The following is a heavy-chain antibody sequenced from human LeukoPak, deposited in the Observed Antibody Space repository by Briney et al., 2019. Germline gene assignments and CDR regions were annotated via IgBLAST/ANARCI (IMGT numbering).Heavy chain of an antibody. V-gene: IGHV3-30*18. D-gene: IGHD2-2*01. Sequence: GGSLRLSCAASGFTFNSYGMHWVRQAPGRGLEWVAVISYDGRNIHYPDSVKGRFTISRDISTDTLWLQMDSLRTEDTAVYYCAKGPLRGTAAAIDYWGQGTLVTVSS. CDR2: ISYDGRNI. CDR3: AKGPLRGTAAAIDY. CDR1: GFTFNSYG. J-gene: IGHJ4*02.